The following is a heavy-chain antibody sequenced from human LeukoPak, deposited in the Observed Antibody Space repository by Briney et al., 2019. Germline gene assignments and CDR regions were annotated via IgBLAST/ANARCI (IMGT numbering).Heavy chain of an antibody. Sequence: SETLSLTCAVYGGSFSGYYWSWIRQPPGKGLEWIGEINHSGSTNYNPSLKSRVTISVDTSKNQFSLKLSSVTAADTAVYYCARVLGYCSGGSCYPGPFDYWGQGTLVTVSS. CDR2: INHSGST. CDR1: GGSFSGYY. V-gene: IGHV4-34*01. D-gene: IGHD2-15*01. CDR3: ARVLGYCSGGSCYPGPFDY. J-gene: IGHJ4*02.